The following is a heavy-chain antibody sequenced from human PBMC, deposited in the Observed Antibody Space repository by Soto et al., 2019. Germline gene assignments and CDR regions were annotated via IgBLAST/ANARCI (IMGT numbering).Heavy chain of an antibody. CDR1: AFTFRNYA. D-gene: IGHD2-2*01. J-gene: IGHJ4*02. CDR3: AKDRSSTSCYGFDY. CDR2: IGDSGATT. Sequence: GGSLRHSGAASAFTFRNYAMSWVRKAPGKGLEWVSAIGDSGATTYYADSVKGRFTISRDNSKNTLYLQMNNLRAEDTAFYYCAKDRSSTSCYGFDYWGPGALVTVPQ. V-gene: IGHV3-23*01.